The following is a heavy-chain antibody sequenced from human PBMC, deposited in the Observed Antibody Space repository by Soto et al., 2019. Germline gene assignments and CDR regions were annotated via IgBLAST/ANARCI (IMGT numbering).Heavy chain of an antibody. Sequence: GESLKISCAASGFTFSSYWMCWVRQAPGKGLEWGANIKQDGSEKYYVDSVKGRITISRDNAKNSLYLQMNSLRAEDTAVYYCARPSRPTSIAAGPRHFDYWGQGTLVTVSS. D-gene: IGHD6-25*01. CDR2: IKQDGSEK. CDR1: GFTFSSYW. J-gene: IGHJ4*02. CDR3: ARPSRPTSIAAGPRHFDY. V-gene: IGHV3-7*01.